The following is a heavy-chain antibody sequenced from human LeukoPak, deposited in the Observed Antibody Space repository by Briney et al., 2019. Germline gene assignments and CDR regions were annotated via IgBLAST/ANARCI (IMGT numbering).Heavy chain of an antibody. D-gene: IGHD6-13*01. CDR2: IYSGGTA. CDR1: GFIVSSSY. CDR3: ARASSTGAAGLFDY. J-gene: IGHJ4*02. Sequence: PGGSLRLSCAASGFIVSSSYMNWVRQAPGKGLEWVSVIYSGGTAFYADFVKGRFTISRDDSKNILYLQMNALRAEDAAVYYCARASSTGAAGLFDYWGQGTLVTVSS. V-gene: IGHV3-53*01.